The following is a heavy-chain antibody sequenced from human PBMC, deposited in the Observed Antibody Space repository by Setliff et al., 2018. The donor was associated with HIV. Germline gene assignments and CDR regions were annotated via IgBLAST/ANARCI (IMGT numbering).Heavy chain of an antibody. Sequence: ASVKVSCKASGYTFTTYYIHWVRQAPGQGLEWMGIINPSSTSTNYAQRFQGRVTMTRDTSTSTVYMELSSLRSEDTAVYYCARDHMSVGAWVGATSRGLFQHWGQGTLVTAPQ. V-gene: IGHV1-46*01. CDR2: INPSSTST. D-gene: IGHD1-26*01. J-gene: IGHJ1*01. CDR1: GYTFTTYY. CDR3: ARDHMSVGAWVGATSRGLFQH.